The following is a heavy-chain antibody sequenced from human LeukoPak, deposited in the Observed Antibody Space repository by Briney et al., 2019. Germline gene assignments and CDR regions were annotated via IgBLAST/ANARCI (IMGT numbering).Heavy chain of an antibody. V-gene: IGHV3-30-3*01. J-gene: IGHJ4*02. D-gene: IGHD5-12*01. CDR3: AGLIVATKAYYFDY. CDR1: GFTFSSYA. Sequence: GGSLRLSCAASGFTFSSYAMHWVRQAPGKGLEWVAVISYDGSNKYYADSVKGRFTISRDNSKNTLYLQMNSLRAEDAAVYYCAGLIVATKAYYFDYWGQGTLVTVSS. CDR2: ISYDGSNK.